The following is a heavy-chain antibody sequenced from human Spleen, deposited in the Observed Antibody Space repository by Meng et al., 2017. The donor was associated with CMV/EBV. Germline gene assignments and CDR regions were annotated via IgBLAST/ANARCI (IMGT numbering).Heavy chain of an antibody. CDR3: ARITPWEEYSSSKYGMDV. V-gene: IGHV3-7*01. J-gene: IGHJ6*02. CDR1: GFTFSNYT. CDR2: IKQDGTEK. Sequence: GESLKISCAASGFTFSNYTLHWVRQAPGKGLEWVANIKQDGTEKYYVDSVKGRFTISRDNAKNSLYLQMNSLRAEDTAVYYCARITPWEEYSSSKYGMDVWGQGTTVTVSS. D-gene: IGHD6-6*01.